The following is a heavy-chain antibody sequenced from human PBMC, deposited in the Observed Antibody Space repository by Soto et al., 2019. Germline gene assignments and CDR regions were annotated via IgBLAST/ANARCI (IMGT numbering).Heavy chain of an antibody. J-gene: IGHJ6*02. Sequence: SETLSLTCTVSGGSISSYYWSWIRQPPGKGLEWVGYIYYSGSTNYNPSLKSRVTISVDTSKNQFSLKLSSVTAADTAVYYCAKGIKLSPWAARPSYYGMDVWGQGTTVTVSS. CDR1: GGSISSYY. V-gene: IGHV4-59*01. CDR3: AKGIKLSPWAARPSYYGMDV. D-gene: IGHD6-6*01. CDR2: IYYSGST.